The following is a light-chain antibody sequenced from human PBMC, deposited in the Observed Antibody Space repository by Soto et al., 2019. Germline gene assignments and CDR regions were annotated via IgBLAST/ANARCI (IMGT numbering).Light chain of an antibody. V-gene: IGKV3-11*01. Sequence: EVLLTQSPATLSLSPGERATLSCRASQSVGSYLAWYQQKPGQAPRLLIYDASKRPTDIPTRFSGSGSGTDFTLTISSLEPEDFAVYYCQQRNNWPRFTFGQGTRLEIK. CDR2: DAS. CDR1: QSVGSY. CDR3: QQRNNWPRFT. J-gene: IGKJ5*01.